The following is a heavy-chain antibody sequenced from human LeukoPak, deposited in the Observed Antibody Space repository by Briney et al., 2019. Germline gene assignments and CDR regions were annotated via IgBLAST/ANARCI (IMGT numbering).Heavy chain of an antibody. J-gene: IGHJ6*02. V-gene: IGHV4-59*01. Sequence: SETLSLTCTVSGGSISNYYWSWIRQPPGKGLEWIGYIYYSGSTNYNPSLKSRVTISVDTSKNQFSLKLSSVTAADTAVYYCARDNIAAAGFPSKNYYYYGMDVWGQGTTVTVSS. CDR2: IYYSGST. CDR3: ARDNIAAAGFPSKNYYYYGMDV. CDR1: GGSISNYY. D-gene: IGHD6-13*01.